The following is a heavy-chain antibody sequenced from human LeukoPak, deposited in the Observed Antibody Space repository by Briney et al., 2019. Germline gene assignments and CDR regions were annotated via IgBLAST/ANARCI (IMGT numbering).Heavy chain of an antibody. J-gene: IGHJ4*02. V-gene: IGHV3-48*04. CDR2: ISSSGSTI. D-gene: IGHD4-23*01. CDR1: GFTFSSYS. CDR3: ARAPADYGGNPSFDY. Sequence: PGGSLRLSCAASGFTFSSYSMNWVRQAPGKGLEWVSYISSSGSTIYYADSVKGRFTISRDNAKNSLYLQMNSLRAEDTAVYYCARAPADYGGNPSFDYWGQGTLVTVSS.